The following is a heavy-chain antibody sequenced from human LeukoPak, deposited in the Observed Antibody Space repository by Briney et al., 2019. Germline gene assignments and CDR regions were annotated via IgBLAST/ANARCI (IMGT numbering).Heavy chain of an antibody. CDR3: ATSYLPSKYSSSSNNWFDP. D-gene: IGHD6-13*01. CDR1: GYSENFYG. J-gene: IGHJ5*02. CDR2: ISAQHGQA. V-gene: IGHV1-18*04. Sequence: ASVKVSCKTSGYSENFYGITWVRQVAGQGLEWMGWISAQHGQAEYAPNSQGRVTMTEDTSTDTAYMELSSLRSEDTAVYYCATSYLPSKYSSSSNNWFDPWGQGTLVTVSS.